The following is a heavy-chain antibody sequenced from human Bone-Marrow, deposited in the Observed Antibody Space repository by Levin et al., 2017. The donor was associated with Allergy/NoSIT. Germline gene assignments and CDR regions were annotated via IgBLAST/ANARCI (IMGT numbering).Heavy chain of an antibody. V-gene: IGHV3-20*04. Sequence: PGGSLRLSCAASGFTFDDYGMNWVRQAPGKGLEWVANINWNGGSTAYADSVKGRFTISRDDAKNSLYLQMTSLRAEDTAFYYCARVGGVLGAADAFDIWGLGTMVTVSS. CDR3: ARVGGVLGAADAFDI. J-gene: IGHJ3*02. CDR2: INWNGGST. CDR1: GFTFDDYG. D-gene: IGHD2-8*02.